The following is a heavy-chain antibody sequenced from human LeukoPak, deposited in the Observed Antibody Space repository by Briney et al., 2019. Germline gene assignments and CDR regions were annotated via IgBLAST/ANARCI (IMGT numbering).Heavy chain of an antibody. Sequence: SVKVSCKVSGYALTELSMHWVRQAPGKGLEWMGGFDPEDGETIYAQKFQGRVTMTEDTSTDTAYMELSSLGSEDTAVYYCATGIDTDYDYWGQGTLVTVSS. CDR1: GYALTELS. J-gene: IGHJ4*02. CDR3: ATGIDTDYDY. D-gene: IGHD2-2*02. V-gene: IGHV1-24*01. CDR2: FDPEDGET.